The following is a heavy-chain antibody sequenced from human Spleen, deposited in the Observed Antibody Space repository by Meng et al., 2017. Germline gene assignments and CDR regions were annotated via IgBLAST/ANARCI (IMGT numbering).Heavy chain of an antibody. D-gene: IGHD6-13*01. CDR1: GFTFSSYW. Sequence: GESLKSSCVASGFTFSSYWMHWVRRDPGKGLVWVSRMNTDGSTTTYADSVKGRFTISRDNAKNTLYLHMNSLRAEDTAVYYCARDLGGIFAYWGQGALVTVSS. CDR3: ARDLGGIFAY. V-gene: IGHV3-74*03. J-gene: IGHJ4*02. CDR2: MNTDGSTT.